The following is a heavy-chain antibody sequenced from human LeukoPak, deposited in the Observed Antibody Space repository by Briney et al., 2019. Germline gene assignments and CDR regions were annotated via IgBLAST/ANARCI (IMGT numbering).Heavy chain of an antibody. CDR1: GFTFSSYA. D-gene: IGHD7-27*01. J-gene: IGHJ4*02. CDR3: AKDLGY. Sequence: GGSLRLSCAASGFTFSSYAMHWVRQAPGKGLEWVAVISYDGSNKYYADSVKGRFTISRDNSKNTLYLQMNSLRAEDTAVYYWAKDLGYWGQGTLVTVS. CDR2: ISYDGSNK. V-gene: IGHV3-30-3*01.